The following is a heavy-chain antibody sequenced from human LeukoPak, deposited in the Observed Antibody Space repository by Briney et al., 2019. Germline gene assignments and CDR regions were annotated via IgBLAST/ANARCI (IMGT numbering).Heavy chain of an antibody. CDR1: GFTFSSYS. J-gene: IGHJ5*02. CDR2: ISSSSSYI. V-gene: IGHV3-21*01. D-gene: IGHD4-11*01. Sequence: GGSLRLSCAASGFTFSSYSMTWVRQAPGKGLEWVSSISSSSSYIYYAVSVKGRFTISRDNAKNSLYLQMNSLRAEDTAVYYCARGDYTDWFDPWGQGTLVTVSS. CDR3: ARGDYTDWFDP.